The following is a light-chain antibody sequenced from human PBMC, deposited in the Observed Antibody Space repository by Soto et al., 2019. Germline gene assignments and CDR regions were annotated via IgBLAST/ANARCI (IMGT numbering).Light chain of an antibody. V-gene: IGLV2-14*01. J-gene: IGLJ1*01. CDR3: TSYTAKNTLV. Sequence: QSVLTQPASVSGSPGQSITISCSGPTSDIHDFNSISWYRHHPGKAPRLIVYDVNKRPSGISPRFSGSKSGLTASLTISGLQDEDEADYFCTSYTAKNTLVFGTGTKVTVL. CDR2: DVN. CDR1: TSDIHDFNS.